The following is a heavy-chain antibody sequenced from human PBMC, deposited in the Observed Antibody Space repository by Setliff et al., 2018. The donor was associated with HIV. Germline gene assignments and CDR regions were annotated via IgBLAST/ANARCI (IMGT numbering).Heavy chain of an antibody. CDR1: GSSFSNFG. J-gene: IGHJ1*01. Sequence: PGGSLRLSCVASGSSFSNFGFHWVRQAPGKGLEWVAVISFDGLNNYYADSVKGRFTISRDNSKDTAFLQMNRLSFEDTAVYYCAIRSLLGLQLWGQGSLVTVSS. CDR3: AIRSLLGLQL. V-gene: IGHV3-30*03. CDR2: ISFDGLNN.